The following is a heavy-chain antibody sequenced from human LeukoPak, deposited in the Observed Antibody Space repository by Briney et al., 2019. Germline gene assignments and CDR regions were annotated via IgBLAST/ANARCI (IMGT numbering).Heavy chain of an antibody. CDR2: ISSSGST. D-gene: IGHD5-18*01. J-gene: IGHJ4*02. CDR1: GDSISSGDYY. CDR3: SGYSYGGDFDY. V-gene: IGHV4-61*02. Sequence: PSQTLSLTCTVSGDSISSGDYYWSWIRQPAGKGLEWIGRISSSGSTNYNPSLKSRVTISVDTSKNQFSLKLSSVTAADTAVYYCSGYSYGGDFDYWGQGTLVTVSS.